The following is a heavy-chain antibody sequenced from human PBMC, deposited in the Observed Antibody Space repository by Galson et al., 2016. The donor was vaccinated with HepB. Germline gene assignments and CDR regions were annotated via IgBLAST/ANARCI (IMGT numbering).Heavy chain of an antibody. D-gene: IGHD3-16*02. J-gene: IGHJ3*02. Sequence: SLRLSCAASGFTFSSYSMNWVRQAPGKGLEWVSSISSSSSYIYYADSVKGRFTISRDNAKNSLYLQMNSLRAEDTAVYYCARTYYDYVWGSYRQVVDAFDIWGQGTMVTVSS. V-gene: IGHV3-21*01. CDR1: GFTFSSYS. CDR3: ARTYYDYVWGSYRQVVDAFDI. CDR2: ISSSSSYI.